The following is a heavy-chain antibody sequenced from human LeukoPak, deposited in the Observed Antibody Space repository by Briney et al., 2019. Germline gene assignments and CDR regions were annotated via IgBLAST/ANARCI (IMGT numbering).Heavy chain of an antibody. CDR3: ARRTIAAAGTDFDY. CDR1: GGSISSGDYY. Sequence: SETLSLTCTVSGGSISSGDYYWSWIRQPPGKGLEWIGEINHSGSTNYNPSLKSRVTISIDTSKNHFSLNLASVTAADTAFYYCARRTIAAAGTDFDYWGQGTLVTVSS. D-gene: IGHD6-13*01. CDR2: INHSGST. J-gene: IGHJ4*02. V-gene: IGHV4-39*02.